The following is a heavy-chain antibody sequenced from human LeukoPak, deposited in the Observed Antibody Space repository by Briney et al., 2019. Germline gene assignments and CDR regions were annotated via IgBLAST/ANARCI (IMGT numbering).Heavy chain of an antibody. Sequence: GRSLRLSCAASGFTFDDYAMHWVRQAPGKGLEGVSSISWNRGTIVYADSVKGRFTISRDNAKNSLYLQMNSLRPEDTALYYCAKDVDSTWGSIDYWGQGILVTVSS. D-gene: IGHD3-16*01. V-gene: IGHV3-9*01. CDR1: GFTFDDYA. CDR3: AKDVDSTWGSIDY. CDR2: ISWNRGTI. J-gene: IGHJ4*02.